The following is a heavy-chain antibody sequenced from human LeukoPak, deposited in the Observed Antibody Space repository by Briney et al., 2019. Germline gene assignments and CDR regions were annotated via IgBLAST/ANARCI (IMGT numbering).Heavy chain of an antibody. CDR1: GFTFSRHG. V-gene: IGHV3-23*01. J-gene: IGHJ4*02. CDR3: AKDDAWLQYNG. CDR2: ISPSGDIK. Sequence: GGSLRLSCVASGFTFSRHGMNWVRQAPGKGLEWVSGISPSGDIKYYVDSVKGRFTVSRDNSKNTLYLQINSLRDEDTAVYYCAKDDAWLQYNGWGQGTLVTVSS. D-gene: IGHD5-24*01.